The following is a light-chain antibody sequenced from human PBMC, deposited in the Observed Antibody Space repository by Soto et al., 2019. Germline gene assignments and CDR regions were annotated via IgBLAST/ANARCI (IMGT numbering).Light chain of an antibody. J-gene: IGKJ1*01. CDR3: RQRSDWPWT. CDR1: ESVTNY. V-gene: IGKV3-11*01. CDR2: DVS. Sequence: EIVLTQSPATLSLSPGERGTLSCRASESVTNYLAWYQQKPGQAPRLLVYDVSNRATGIPARFSGGGSGTDFTLTISNLEPEDFAVYYCRQRSDWPWTFGQGTKVEIK.